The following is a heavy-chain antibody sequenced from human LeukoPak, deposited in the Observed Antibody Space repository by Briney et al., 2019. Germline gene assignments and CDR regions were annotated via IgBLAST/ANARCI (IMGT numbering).Heavy chain of an antibody. CDR2: ISWNSGSI. V-gene: IGHV3-9*01. J-gene: IGHJ4*02. Sequence: PGRSLRLSCVASGFTFDDYGMHWVRQAPGKGLEWVSGISWNSGSIGYADSVKGRFTISRDNAKNSLYLQMNSLRAEDTALYYCAKDYEVDYDSSGLDYWGQGTLVTVSS. CDR1: GFTFDDYG. CDR3: AKDYEVDYDSSGLDY. D-gene: IGHD3-22*01.